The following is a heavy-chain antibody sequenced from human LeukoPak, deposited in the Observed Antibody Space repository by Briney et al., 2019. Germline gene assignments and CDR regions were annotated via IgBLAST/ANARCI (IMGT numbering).Heavy chain of an antibody. Sequence: GGSLRLSCAASGFTVSSNYMSWVRQAPGKGLEWVAFIRYDGSNKYYADSVKGRFTISRDNSKNTLYLQMNSLRAEDTAVYYCAKLMGRIRTDYSYDAFDIWGQGTMVTVSS. CDR2: IRYDGSNK. V-gene: IGHV3-30*02. CDR1: GFTVSSNY. D-gene: IGHD2-15*01. J-gene: IGHJ3*02. CDR3: AKLMGRIRTDYSYDAFDI.